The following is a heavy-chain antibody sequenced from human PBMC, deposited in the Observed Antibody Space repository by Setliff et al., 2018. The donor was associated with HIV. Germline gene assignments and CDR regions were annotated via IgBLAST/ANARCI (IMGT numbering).Heavy chain of an antibody. V-gene: IGHV3-33*06. CDR2: IWSDGSNK. CDR3: AKESPRAGYSVFDY. Sequence: GGSLRLSCAASGFTFSSYGMHWVRQAPGKGLEWVAVIWSDGSNKYYADSVKGRFTISRDNSKNTLYLQMKSLRAEDTAVYYCAKESPRAGYSVFDYWGQGTLVTVSS. CDR1: GFTFSSYG. D-gene: IGHD5-18*01. J-gene: IGHJ4*02.